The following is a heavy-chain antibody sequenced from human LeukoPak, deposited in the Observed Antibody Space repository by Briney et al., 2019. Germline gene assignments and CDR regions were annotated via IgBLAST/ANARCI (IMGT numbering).Heavy chain of an antibody. J-gene: IGHJ5*02. Sequence: SETLSLTCTVSGGSISSYYWSWIRQPPGKGLEWIGYIYYSGSTNYNPSLKSRVTISVDTSKNQFSLKLSSVTAADTAVYYCATYRRIAAAASTWFDPWGQGTLVTVSS. CDR3: ATYRRIAAAASTWFDP. D-gene: IGHD6-13*01. CDR1: GGSISSYY. CDR2: IYYSGST. V-gene: IGHV4-59*08.